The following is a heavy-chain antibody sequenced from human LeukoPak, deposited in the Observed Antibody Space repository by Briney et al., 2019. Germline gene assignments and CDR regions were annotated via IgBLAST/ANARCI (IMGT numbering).Heavy chain of an antibody. CDR1: GFNFDEYA. J-gene: IGHJ4*02. CDR3: AKDRYCTSSSCPIGY. Sequence: PGRSLRLSCVGSGFNFDEYAMHWVRQPPGKGLEWVSGISSNSDDIGYADSVKGRFTISRDSAKKSLYLQMNSLRAEDTALYYCAKDRYCTSSSCPIGYWGRGTLVTVSS. CDR2: ISSNSDDI. V-gene: IGHV3-9*01. D-gene: IGHD2-15*01.